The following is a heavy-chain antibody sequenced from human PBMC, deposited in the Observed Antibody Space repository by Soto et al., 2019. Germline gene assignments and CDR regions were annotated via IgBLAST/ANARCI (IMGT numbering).Heavy chain of an antibody. J-gene: IGHJ3*02. CDR2: ISSSSSTI. D-gene: IGHD5-12*01. Sequence: EVQLVESGGGVVQPGGSLRLSCAASGFTFSSYSMNWVRKAPGKGLEWVSYISSSSSTIYYADSVKGRFTISRDNAKNSLYLQMNSLRDEDTAVYYFARDRLEYFRFSGFYFDIWDHGTMVIVSS. CDR3: ARDRLEYFRFSGFYFDI. V-gene: IGHV3-48*02. CDR1: GFTFSSYS.